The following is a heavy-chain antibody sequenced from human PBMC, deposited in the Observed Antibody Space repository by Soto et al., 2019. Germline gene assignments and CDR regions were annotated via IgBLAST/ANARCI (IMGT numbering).Heavy chain of an antibody. CDR1: GFTFSSYG. CDR3: ARDGGYCSSTSCYPTGWFDP. CDR2: IWYDGSNK. V-gene: IGHV3-33*08. J-gene: IGHJ5*02. Sequence: GGALRLSCAASGFTFSSYGMHWVRQAPGKGLEWVAVIWYDGSNKYYADSVKGRFTISRDNSKNTLYLQMNSLRAEDTAVYYCARDGGYCSSTSCYPTGWFDPWGQGTLVTVSS. D-gene: IGHD2-2*01.